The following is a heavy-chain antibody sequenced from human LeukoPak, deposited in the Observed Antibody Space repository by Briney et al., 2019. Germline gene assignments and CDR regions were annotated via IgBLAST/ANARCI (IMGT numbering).Heavy chain of an antibody. CDR2: IIPILGIA. CDR1: GGTFNSYA. V-gene: IGHV1-69*04. D-gene: IGHD1-26*01. CDR3: ARARDVEWELLRFDC. Sequence: GASVTVSCKASGGTFNSYAISWVRQAPGQGLEWMGRIIPILGIANYAQKFQGRVTITADKSTSTAYMELSSLRSEDTAVYYCARARDVEWELLRFDCWGQGTLVTVSS. J-gene: IGHJ4*02.